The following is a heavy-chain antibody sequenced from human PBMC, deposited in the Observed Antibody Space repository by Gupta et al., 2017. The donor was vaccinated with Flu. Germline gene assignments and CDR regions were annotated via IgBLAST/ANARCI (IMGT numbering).Heavy chain of an antibody. D-gene: IGHD3-10*01. Sequence: QVQLQESGPGLVKPSETLSLTCPVSGGSISTYYWSWIRQPPGKGLEWIGYIYYSGSTNYNPSLKSRVTISVDTSKNQFSLKLSSVTAADTAVYHCARLITMAMDVWGQGTTVTVSS. V-gene: IGHV4-59*01. CDR1: GGSISTYY. J-gene: IGHJ6*02. CDR2: IYYSGST. CDR3: ARLITMAMDV.